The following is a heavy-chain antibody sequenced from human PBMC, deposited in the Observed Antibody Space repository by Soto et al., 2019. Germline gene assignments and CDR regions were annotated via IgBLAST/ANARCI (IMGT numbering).Heavy chain of an antibody. CDR2: ISSNGGST. CDR1: VFTFSIYA. CDR3: VKDSSTGTTRYFDY. V-gene: IGHV3-64D*06. J-gene: IGHJ4*02. D-gene: IGHD1-7*01. Sequence: GGSLRLSCSSYVFTFSIYAMHWVRQAPGKGLEYVSAISSNGGSTYYADSVKGRFTISRDNSKNTLYLQMSSLRAEDTAVYYCVKDSSTGTTRYFDYWGQGTLVTGSS.